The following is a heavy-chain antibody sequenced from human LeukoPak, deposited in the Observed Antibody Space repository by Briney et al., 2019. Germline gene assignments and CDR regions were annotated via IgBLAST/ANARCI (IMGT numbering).Heavy chain of an antibody. CDR2: ISGSGGST. CDR3: AKDQGHCSGGSCYKFDY. J-gene: IGHJ4*02. CDR1: GFTFSSYA. V-gene: IGHV3-23*01. D-gene: IGHD2-15*01. Sequence: GGSLRLSCAASGFTFSSYAMSWVRQAPGKGLEWVSAISGSGGSTYNADSVKGRFTISRDNSKNTLFLQMNSLRAEDTAVYYCAKDQGHCSGGSCYKFDYWGQGTLVPVPS.